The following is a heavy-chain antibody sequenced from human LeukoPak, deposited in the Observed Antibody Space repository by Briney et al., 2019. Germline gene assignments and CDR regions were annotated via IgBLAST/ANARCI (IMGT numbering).Heavy chain of an antibody. CDR3: ARAGSHWHYVY. Sequence: GGSLRLSCAASGFTFSGFSMSWVRQSPTKGLEWVANIKQDGSERYYVDSVKGRFTISRDNAKNSLSLQMNNLRVEDTAVYYCARAGSHWHYVYWGQGTLVTVSS. CDR2: IKQDGSER. V-gene: IGHV3-7*01. CDR1: GFTFSGFS. D-gene: IGHD3-10*01. J-gene: IGHJ4*02.